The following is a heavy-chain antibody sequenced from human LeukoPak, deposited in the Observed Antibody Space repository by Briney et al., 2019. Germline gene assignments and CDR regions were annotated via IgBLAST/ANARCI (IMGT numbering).Heavy chain of an antibody. CDR2: ISYDGSNK. CDR3: AKALDGYNGWCGELCDY. Sequence: GGSLRLSCAASGFTFSSYGMHWVRQAPGKGLEWVAVISYDGSNKYYADSVKGRFTISRDNSKNTLYLQMNSLRAEDTAVYYCAKALDGYNGWCGELCDYWGQGTLVTVSS. D-gene: IGHD3-10*01. V-gene: IGHV3-30*18. CDR1: GFTFSSYG. J-gene: IGHJ4*02.